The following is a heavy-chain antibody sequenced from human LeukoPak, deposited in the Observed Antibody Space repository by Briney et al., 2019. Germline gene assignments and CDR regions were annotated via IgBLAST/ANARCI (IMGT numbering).Heavy chain of an antibody. D-gene: IGHD2-2*01. V-gene: IGHV3-30*04. Sequence: GGSLRLSCAASGFTFSSYAMHWVRQAPGKGLEWVAVISYDGSNKCYADSVKGRFTISRDNSKNTLYLQMNSLRAEDTAVYYCAREDAPYCSSTSCYYYYGMDVWGKGTTVTVSS. CDR2: ISYDGSNK. CDR3: AREDAPYCSSTSCYYYYGMDV. J-gene: IGHJ6*04. CDR1: GFTFSSYA.